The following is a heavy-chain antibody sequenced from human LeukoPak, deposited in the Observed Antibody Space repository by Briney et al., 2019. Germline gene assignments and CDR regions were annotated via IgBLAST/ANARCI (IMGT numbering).Heavy chain of an antibody. Sequence: SETLSLTCAVYGGSFSGYYWSWIRQPPGKGLEWIGEINHSGSTNYNPSLKSRVTISVDTSKNQFSLKLSSVTAADTAVYYCARGSVKQLVRGFGYWGQGTLVTVSS. J-gene: IGHJ4*02. V-gene: IGHV4-34*01. CDR2: INHSGST. CDR1: GGSFSGYY. D-gene: IGHD6-13*01. CDR3: ARGSVKQLVRGFGY.